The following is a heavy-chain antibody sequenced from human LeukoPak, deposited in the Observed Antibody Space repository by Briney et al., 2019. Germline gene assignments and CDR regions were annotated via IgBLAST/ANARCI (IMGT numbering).Heavy chain of an antibody. Sequence: GGSLRLSCAASGFTFSDYYMSWIRQAPGKGLEWVSVIYSGGTTYYADSVKGRFTISRDNSKNTLYLQMNSLRAEDTAVYYCARDKSGGYYYWFDPWGQGTLVTVSS. V-gene: IGHV3-53*01. CDR3: ARDKSGGYYYWFDP. CDR2: IYSGGTT. D-gene: IGHD3-22*01. CDR1: GFTFSDYY. J-gene: IGHJ5*02.